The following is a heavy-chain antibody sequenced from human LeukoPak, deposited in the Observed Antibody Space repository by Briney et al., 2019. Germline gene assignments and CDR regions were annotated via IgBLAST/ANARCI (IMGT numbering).Heavy chain of an antibody. V-gene: IGHV1-18*01. CDR1: GYTFTSYG. J-gene: IGHJ4*02. CDR2: ISAYNGNT. CDR3: ARDQTSGSYYPYYFDY. Sequence: APVKVSCKASGYTFTSYGISWVRQAPGQGLEWMGWISAYNGNTNYAQKLQGRVTMTTDTSTSTAYMELRSLRSDDTAVYYCARDQTSGSYYPYYFDYWGQGTLVTVSS. D-gene: IGHD1-26*01.